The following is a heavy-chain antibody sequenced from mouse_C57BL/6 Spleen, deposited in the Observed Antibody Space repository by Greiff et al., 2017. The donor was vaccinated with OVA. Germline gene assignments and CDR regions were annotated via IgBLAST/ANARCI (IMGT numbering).Heavy chain of an antibody. J-gene: IGHJ4*01. CDR1: GYTFTSYW. D-gene: IGHD1-1*01. CDR3: ARNGSSHYYAMDY. V-gene: IGHV1-7*01. CDR2: INPSSGYT. Sequence: VMLVESGAELAKPGASVKLSCKASGYTFTSYWMHWVKQRPGQGLEWIGYINPSSGYTKYNQKFKDKATLTADKSSSTAYMQLSSLTYEDSAVYYCARNGSSHYYAMDYWGQGTSVTVSS.